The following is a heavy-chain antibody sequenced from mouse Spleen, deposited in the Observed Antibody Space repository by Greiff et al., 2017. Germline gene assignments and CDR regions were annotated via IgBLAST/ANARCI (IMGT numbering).Heavy chain of an antibody. D-gene: IGHD1-1*01. CDR3: ASLNPYYGSSYQFAY. Sequence: VKLMESGAELMKPGASVKLSCKATGYTFTGYWIEWVKQRPGHGLEWIGEILPGSGSTNYNEKFKGKATFTADTSSNTAYMQLSSLTTEDSAIYYCASLNPYYGSSYQFAYWGQGTLVTVSA. CDR2: ILPGSGST. CDR1: GYTFTGYW. V-gene: IGHV1-9*01. J-gene: IGHJ3*01.